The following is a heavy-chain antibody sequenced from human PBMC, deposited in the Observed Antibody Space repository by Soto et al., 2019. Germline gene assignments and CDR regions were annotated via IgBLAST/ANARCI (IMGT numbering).Heavy chain of an antibody. D-gene: IGHD1-26*01. J-gene: IGHJ4*02. CDR1: GGSISRGGYY. CDR2: IYYSGNT. Sequence: PSETLSLTCSVSGGSISRGGYYWSWIRQHPGRGLEWIGYIYYSGNTYNNPSLKRRVTISVDTSKNQFSLKLSDVTAADTAVYYCARGRVGATTDYFDYWGQGTLVTVSS. V-gene: IGHV4-31*03. CDR3: ARGRVGATTDYFDY.